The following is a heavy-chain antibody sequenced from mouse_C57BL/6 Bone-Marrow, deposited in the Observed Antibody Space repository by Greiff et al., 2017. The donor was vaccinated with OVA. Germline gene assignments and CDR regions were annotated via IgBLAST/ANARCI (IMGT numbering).Heavy chain of an antibody. D-gene: IGHD1-1*01. Sequence: VHLVESGAELARPGASVKLSCKASGYTFTSYGISWVKQRTGQGLEWIGEIYPRSGNTYYNEKFKGKATLTADKSSSTAYMELRSLTSEDSAVYFCARESYGSSYVWFAYWGQGTLVTVSA. V-gene: IGHV1-81*01. CDR3: ARESYGSSYVWFAY. J-gene: IGHJ3*01. CDR1: GYTFTSYG. CDR2: IYPRSGNT.